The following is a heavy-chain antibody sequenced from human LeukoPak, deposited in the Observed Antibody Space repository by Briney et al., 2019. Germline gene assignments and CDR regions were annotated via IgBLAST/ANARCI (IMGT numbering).Heavy chain of an antibody. CDR3: ARVGFLGYNPGGFDY. Sequence: SETLSLTCTVSGGSSSSYYWSWIRQPPGKGLEWIGYIYYSGSTNYNPSLKTRVTISVDTSKNQFSLKLSSVTAADTAVYYCARVGFLGYNPGGFDYWGRGTLVTVSS. CDR2: IYYSGST. D-gene: IGHD5-24*01. CDR1: GGSSSSYY. J-gene: IGHJ4*02. V-gene: IGHV4-59*01.